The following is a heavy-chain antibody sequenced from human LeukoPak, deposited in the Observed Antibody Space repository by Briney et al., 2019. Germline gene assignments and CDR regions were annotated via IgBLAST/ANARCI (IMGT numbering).Heavy chain of an antibody. CDR1: GYTFTAYF. J-gene: IGHJ4*02. CDR2: INPNSGDT. CDR3: ARPTSYGYYFDS. D-gene: IGHD3-16*01. V-gene: IGHV1-2*06. Sequence: ASVKVSCKAAGYTFTAYFIHWVRQAPGQGLEWMGRINPNSGDTNYAQKFQGRVTMTRGTSTSTAYMELSRLTSDDTAVYYCARPTSYGYYFDSWGQGTLVTVSS.